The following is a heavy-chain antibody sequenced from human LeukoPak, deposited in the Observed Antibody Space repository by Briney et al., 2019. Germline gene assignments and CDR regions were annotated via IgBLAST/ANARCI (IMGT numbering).Heavy chain of an antibody. J-gene: IGHJ2*01. V-gene: IGHV3-53*01. D-gene: IGHD6-19*01. CDR3: ARDPSVAGRAPYWYFDL. CDR2: IYSGGST. Sequence: GGSLRLSCAASGFTVSSNYMSWVRQAPGKGLGWVSVIYSGGSTYYADSVKGRFTISRDNSKNTLYLQMNSLRAEDTAVYYCARDPSVAGRAPYWYFDLWGRGTLVTVSS. CDR1: GFTVSSNY.